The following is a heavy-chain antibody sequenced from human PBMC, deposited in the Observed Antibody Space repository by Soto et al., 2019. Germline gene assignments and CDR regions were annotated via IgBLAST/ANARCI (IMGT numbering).Heavy chain of an antibody. V-gene: IGHV4-59*01. CDR1: GGSITSSY. Sequence: QVQLQESGPGLVKPSETLSLTCTASGGSITSSYWSWIRQPPGKGLEWIGYIYYSGSTNYNPSLKSRVAISAATAKNQFSLNLSSVTAADTAVYFCARGLRYFDWWCQGTLVTVSS. D-gene: IGHD3-9*01. J-gene: IGHJ4*02. CDR2: IYYSGST. CDR3: ARGLRYFDW.